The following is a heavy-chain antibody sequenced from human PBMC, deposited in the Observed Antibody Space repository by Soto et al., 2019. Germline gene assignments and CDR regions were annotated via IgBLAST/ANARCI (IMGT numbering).Heavy chain of an antibody. D-gene: IGHD3-16*01. J-gene: IGHJ4*02. V-gene: IGHV1-18*01. Sequence: QVQLVQSGVEVKKPGASVKVSCKAMGYTFTNYCLSCVRQAPGEGLAWLGGISAYNGHTKYALKVQDRVPLTTDTSARTAYLARRSLTSDDTTVYYCVRGDGGYFDHWGQGTLVLVSS. CDR3: VRGDGGYFDH. CDR2: ISAYNGHT. CDR1: GYTFTNYC.